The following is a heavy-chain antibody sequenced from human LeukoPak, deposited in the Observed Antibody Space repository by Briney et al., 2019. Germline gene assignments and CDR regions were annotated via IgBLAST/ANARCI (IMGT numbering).Heavy chain of an antibody. D-gene: IGHD6-19*01. J-gene: IGHJ4*02. CDR2: INSDGSST. Sequence: GGSLRLSCAASGFSVSGNWMHWVRQAPGKGLVWVSRINSDGSSTNYADSVRGRFTISRDNAKNTVYLQVNSLRVEDTAVYYCARGSGAYRDFDYWGQGTLVTVSS. V-gene: IGHV3-74*01. CDR3: ARGSGAYRDFDY. CDR1: GFSVSGNW.